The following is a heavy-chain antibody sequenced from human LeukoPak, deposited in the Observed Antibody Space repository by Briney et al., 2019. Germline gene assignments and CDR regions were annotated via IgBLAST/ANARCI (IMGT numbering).Heavy chain of an antibody. CDR1: GFTFTSSA. V-gene: IGHV1-58*02. J-gene: IGHJ6*03. CDR2: IVVGSGNT. CDR3: ARGHGYYGSGPMDV. Sequence: GTSVKVSCKASGFTFTSSAMQWVRQARGQRLEWIGWIVVGSGNTNYAQKFQERVTITRDMSTSTAYMELRSLRSDDTAVYYCARGHGYYGSGPMDVWGKGTTVTISS. D-gene: IGHD3-10*01.